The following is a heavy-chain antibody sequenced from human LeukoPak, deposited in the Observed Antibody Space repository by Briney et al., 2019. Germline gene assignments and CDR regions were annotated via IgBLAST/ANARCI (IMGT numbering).Heavy chain of an antibody. Sequence: GGSLRLSCAASGFTFSSYEMNWVRQAPGKGLEWVSYISSSGSTIYYADSVRGRFTISRDNAKNSLYLQMNSLRAEDTAVYYCASALYYYGSGSLNWGQGTLVTVSS. CDR3: ASALYYYGSGSLN. J-gene: IGHJ4*02. CDR2: ISSSGSTI. CDR1: GFTFSSYE. V-gene: IGHV3-48*03. D-gene: IGHD3-10*01.